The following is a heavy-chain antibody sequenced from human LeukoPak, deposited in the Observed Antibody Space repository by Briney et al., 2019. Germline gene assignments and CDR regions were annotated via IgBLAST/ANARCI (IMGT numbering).Heavy chain of an antibody. CDR3: ARGRNWIFDY. J-gene: IGHJ4*02. Sequence: GGSLRLSCAASGFTFSSYWMHWVRQAPGKGLEWVSSITTSGGDAYYADSVKGQFTISRDNSKNTLYLQMNSLRAEDTAIYYCARGRNWIFDYWGQGTLVTVSS. D-gene: IGHD1-1*01. V-gene: IGHV3-23*01. CDR2: ITTSGGDA. CDR1: GFTFSSYW.